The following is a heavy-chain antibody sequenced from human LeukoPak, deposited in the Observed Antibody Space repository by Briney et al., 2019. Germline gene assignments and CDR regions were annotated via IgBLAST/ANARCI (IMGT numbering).Heavy chain of an antibody. CDR3: ARVMGSPTGTTDY. D-gene: IGHD1-7*01. V-gene: IGHV1-2*02. Sequence: ASVKVSCKAPGYTFTGYYMHWVRQAPGQGLEWMGWINPNSGGTNYAQKFQGRVTMTRDTSISTAYMELSRLRSDDTAVYYCARVMGSPTGTTDYWGQGTLVTVSS. CDR2: INPNSGGT. CDR1: GYTFTGYY. J-gene: IGHJ4*02.